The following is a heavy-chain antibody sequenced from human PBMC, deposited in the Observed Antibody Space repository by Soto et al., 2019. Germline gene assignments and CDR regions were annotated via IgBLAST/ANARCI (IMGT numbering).Heavy chain of an antibody. J-gene: IGHJ5*01. CDR3: ARDPSEGRVGNWFES. CDR1: GCTFSRYG. D-gene: IGHD2-2*01. V-gene: IGHV3-21*01. Sequence: EVQLVESGGGLVKPGGSLRLSCAASGCTFSRYGMNWVRQAPGKGLEWVSSISSITSYVYYADSVKGRFSVSRDNAKKILYLEMYALRTEDTAVYYCARDPSEGRVGNWFESWGQGTLVTVSS. CDR2: ISSITSYV.